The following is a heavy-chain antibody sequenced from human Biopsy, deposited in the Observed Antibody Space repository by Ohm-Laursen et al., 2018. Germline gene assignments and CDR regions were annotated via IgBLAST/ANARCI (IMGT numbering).Heavy chain of an antibody. J-gene: IGHJ3*02. V-gene: IGHV1-69*04. CDR2: IIPLIGLT. CDR1: GGTSSNFA. D-gene: IGHD3-10*01. CDR3: ARDRMVTIITLVRADTFDI. Sequence: SVKVSCKASGGTSSNFAINWVRQAPGQGLERMGRIIPLIGLTNYAQKFQGRVTITADKFTNTVYMELSSLRSDDTAVYFCARDRMVTIITLVRADTFDIWGQGTLVSVSS.